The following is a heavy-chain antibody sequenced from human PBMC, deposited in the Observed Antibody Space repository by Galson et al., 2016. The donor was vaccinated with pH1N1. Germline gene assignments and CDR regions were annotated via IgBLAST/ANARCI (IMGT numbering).Heavy chain of an antibody. J-gene: IGHJ3*01. D-gene: IGHD6-13*01. CDR2: IKQDGSEK. CDR3: ARAIAAADSA. V-gene: IGHV3-7*01. Sequence: SLRLSCAGSGFTFSNYWMTWVRQAPGKGLEWVANIKQDGSEKFYVASVKGRFTTSRDNAKNSLYLQMNSLRAEDTAVYYCARAIAAADSAWGQGTMVTVSS. CDR1: GFTFSNYW.